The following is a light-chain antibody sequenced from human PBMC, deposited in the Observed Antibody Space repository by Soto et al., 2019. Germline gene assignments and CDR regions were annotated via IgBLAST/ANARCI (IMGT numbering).Light chain of an antibody. V-gene: IGLV2-14*01. CDR2: DVS. CDR1: SSDVGAYNY. Sequence: QSALTQPASVSGSPGQSIAISCTGTSSDVGAYNYVSWYLQYPGKAPKLVIFDVSFRPSGVSNRFSGSKSGNAASLTISGHQAEDEAYYYCKSFTTSDTYVFGTGTKLTVL. J-gene: IGLJ1*01. CDR3: KSFTTSDTYV.